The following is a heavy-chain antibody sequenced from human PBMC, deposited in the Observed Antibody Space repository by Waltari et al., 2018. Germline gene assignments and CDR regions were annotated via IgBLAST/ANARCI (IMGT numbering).Heavy chain of an antibody. V-gene: IGHV1-69-2*01. D-gene: IGHD1-26*01. Sequence: EVQLVQSGAEVKKPGATVKISCKASGYTFTDYYMHWVQQAPGKGLEWMGRVDPEDGEKIYAEKFQGRVTITADTSTDTAYMELSSLRSEDTAVYYCATVRAHGSSTSFDYWGQGTLVTVSS. CDR2: VDPEDGEK. J-gene: IGHJ4*02. CDR1: GYTFTDYY. CDR3: ATVRAHGSSTSFDY.